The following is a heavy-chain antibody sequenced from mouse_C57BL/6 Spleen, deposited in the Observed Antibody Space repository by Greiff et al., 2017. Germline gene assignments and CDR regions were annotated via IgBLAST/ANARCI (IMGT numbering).Heavy chain of an antibody. CDR3: ARSSTVVAYYYAMDY. J-gene: IGHJ4*01. V-gene: IGHV1-42*01. CDR1: GYSFTGYY. CDR2: INPSTGGT. D-gene: IGHD1-1*01. Sequence: EVKLEESGPELVKPGASVKISCKASGYSFTGYYMNWVKQSPEKSLEWIGEINPSTGGTTYNQKFKAKATLTVDKSSSTAYMQLKSLTSEYSAVYYCARSSTVVAYYYAMDYWGQGTSVTVSS.